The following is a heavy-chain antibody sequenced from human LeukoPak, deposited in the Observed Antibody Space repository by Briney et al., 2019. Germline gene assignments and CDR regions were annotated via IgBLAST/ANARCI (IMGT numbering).Heavy chain of an antibody. V-gene: IGHV1-69*04. CDR2: IIPILGIA. CDR1: GGTFSSYA. J-gene: IGHJ4*02. Sequence: SVKVSCKASGGTFSSYAISGVRQAPGQGLEWMGSIIPILGIANYAQKFQGRVTITADKSTSTAYMELSSLRSEDTAVYYCARDGGITFDYWGQGTLVTVSS. D-gene: IGHD3-10*01. CDR3: ARDGGITFDY.